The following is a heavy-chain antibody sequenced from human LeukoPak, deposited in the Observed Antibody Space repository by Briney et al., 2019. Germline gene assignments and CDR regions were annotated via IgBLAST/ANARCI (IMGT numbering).Heavy chain of an antibody. Sequence: GASVKVSCKASGYTFTGYYMHWVRQAPGQGLEWMGWINPNIVGTNYAQKFQGRVTMTRDTSISTAYMELSRLRSDDTAVYYCARDSSGLYNWFDPWGQGTLVTVSS. V-gene: IGHV1-2*02. CDR3: ARDSSGLYNWFDP. CDR2: INPNIVGT. D-gene: IGHD6-19*01. J-gene: IGHJ5*02. CDR1: GYTFTGYY.